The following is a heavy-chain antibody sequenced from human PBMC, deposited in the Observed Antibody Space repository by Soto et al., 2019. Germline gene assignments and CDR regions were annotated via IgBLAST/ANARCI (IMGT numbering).Heavy chain of an antibody. J-gene: IGHJ4*02. D-gene: IGHD3-3*01. V-gene: IGHV3-7*01. CDR3: GRAGVDFLSGYFLGGAYFDY. CDR1: GFTFSSYW. Sequence: EVQLVESGGGLVQPGGSLRLSCAASGFTFSSYWMSWVLQAPGKGLEWVANIKQDGSEKYYVDSVKGLFTISRDNAKNSLYLQMNSLRAEDTAVYYCGRAGVDFLSGYFLGGAYFDYWGQGTLVTVSS. CDR2: IKQDGSEK.